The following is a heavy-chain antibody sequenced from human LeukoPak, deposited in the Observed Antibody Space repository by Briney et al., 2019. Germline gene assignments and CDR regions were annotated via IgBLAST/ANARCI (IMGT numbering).Heavy chain of an antibody. J-gene: IGHJ4*02. CDR2: ISGRGASK. V-gene: IGHV3-23*01. CDR3: ARGGVDYYGSGTYYLMYYFDY. Sequence: GGSLRLSCAVSGLTFNNYAMSWVRQAPGKGLEWVSGISGRGASKYYADSVKGRFTISRDDPHNTLYLQMNSLRAEDTAVYFCARGGVDYYGSGTYYLMYYFDYWGQGALVTVSS. D-gene: IGHD3-10*01. CDR1: GLTFNNYA.